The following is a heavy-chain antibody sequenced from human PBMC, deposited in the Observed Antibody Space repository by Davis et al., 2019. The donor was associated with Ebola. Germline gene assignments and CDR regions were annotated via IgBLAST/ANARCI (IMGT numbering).Heavy chain of an antibody. CDR2: IKEEGSEQ. V-gene: IGHV3-7*01. D-gene: IGHD2-15*01. CDR1: GFISSSYW. CDR3: ARDQLGYCSGGSCRYFDY. Sequence: GGSLRLSCAASGFISSSYWMSWVRQAPGKGLEWVANIKEEGSEQYYVDSVKGRFTISRDNAKNSLYLQMNSLRAEDSAVYYCARDQLGYCSGGSCRYFDYWGQGTLVTVSS. J-gene: IGHJ4*02.